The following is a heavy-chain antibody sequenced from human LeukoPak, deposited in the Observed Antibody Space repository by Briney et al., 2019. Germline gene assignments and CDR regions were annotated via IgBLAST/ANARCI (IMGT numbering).Heavy chain of an antibody. CDR2: ISSSSSYI. D-gene: IGHD3-9*01. CDR3: ARDYDILTGYLNPALDY. CDR1: GFTFSSYS. V-gene: IGHV3-21*01. J-gene: IGHJ4*02. Sequence: GGSLRPSCAASGFTFSSYSMNWVRQAPGKGLEWVSSISSSSSYIYYADSVKGRFTISRDNAKNSLYLQMNSLRAEDTAVYYCARDYDILTGYLNPALDYWGQGTLVTVSS.